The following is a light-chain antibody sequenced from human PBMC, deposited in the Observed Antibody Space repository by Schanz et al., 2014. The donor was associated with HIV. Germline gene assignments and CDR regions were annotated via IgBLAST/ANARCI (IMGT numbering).Light chain of an antibody. CDR2: NSY. J-gene: IGLJ3*02. CDR1: SSSIGFNT. Sequence: QSVLTQSPSASGTPGQRVTISCSGSSSSIGFNTINWYQHLPGTAPKLIMYNSYHRPSGVPDRFSGSESGTSASLAISGLQSEDEADYYCGTWDDSLNGWVFGGGTKLTVL. CDR3: GTWDDSLNGWV. V-gene: IGLV1-44*01.